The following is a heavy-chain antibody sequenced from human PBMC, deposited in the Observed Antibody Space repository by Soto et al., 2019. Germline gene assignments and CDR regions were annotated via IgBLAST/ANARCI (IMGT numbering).Heavy chain of an antibody. D-gene: IGHD6-19*01. V-gene: IGHV3-30*18. CDR1: GFTFSGFG. CDR3: AKGTAVARQHFAN. J-gene: IGHJ4*02. CDR2: ISGDGSDK. Sequence: QVQLVESGGGVVQPERSLRLSCATSGFTFSGFGMHWVRQAPGKGLEWVAAISGDGSDKYNLGSVQGRFTISRDNTKNALYLQMNSLRTEDTAVYYCAKGTAVARQHFANWGQGTLVTVSS.